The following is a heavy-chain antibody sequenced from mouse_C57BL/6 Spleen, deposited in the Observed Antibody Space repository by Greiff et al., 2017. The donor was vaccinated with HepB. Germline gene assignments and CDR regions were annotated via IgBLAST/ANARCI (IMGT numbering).Heavy chain of an antibody. J-gene: IGHJ3*01. Sequence: EVKLMESGAELVRPGASVKLSCTASGFNIKDYYMHWVKQRPEQGLEWIGRIDPEDGDTEYAPKFQGKATMTADTSSNTAYLQLSSLTSEDTAVYYCTTHYGSSPAWFAYWGQGTLVTVSA. CDR1: GFNIKDYY. V-gene: IGHV14-1*01. D-gene: IGHD1-1*01. CDR3: TTHYGSSPAWFAY. CDR2: IDPEDGDT.